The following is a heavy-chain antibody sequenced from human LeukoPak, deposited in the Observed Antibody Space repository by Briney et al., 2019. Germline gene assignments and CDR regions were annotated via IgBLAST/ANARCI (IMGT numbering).Heavy chain of an antibody. CDR3: ARGKANPYNWNDNWFDP. V-gene: IGHV1-46*01. J-gene: IGHJ5*02. Sequence: ASVKVSCKASGYTFTSYYMHWVRQAPGQGLEWMGIINPSGGSTSYAQKFQGRVTMTRDTSTSTVYMELSSLRSEDTAVYYCARGKANPYNWNDNWFDPWGQGTLVTVSS. D-gene: IGHD1-20*01. CDR2: INPSGGST. CDR1: GYTFTSYY.